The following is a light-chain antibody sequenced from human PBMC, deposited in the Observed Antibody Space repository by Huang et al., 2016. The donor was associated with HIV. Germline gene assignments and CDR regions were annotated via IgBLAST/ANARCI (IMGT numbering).Light chain of an antibody. CDR2: WAS. CDR3: QQYYKSPQT. Sequence: DILLTQSPDSLAVSLGETATLTCRSSQSLLSSSTNKNYLAWFQQRPGQPPTLLVFWASSREAGIPDRFTGGGSGTQFALTISNVKTEDVAIYYCQQYYKSPQTFGPGTRVEI. CDR1: QSLLSSSTNKNY. J-gene: IGKJ1*01. V-gene: IGKV4-1*01.